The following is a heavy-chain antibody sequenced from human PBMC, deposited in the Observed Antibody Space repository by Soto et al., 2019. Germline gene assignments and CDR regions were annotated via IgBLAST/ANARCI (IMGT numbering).Heavy chain of an antibody. J-gene: IGHJ6*02. Sequence: SVKVSCKASGGTFSSYAISWVRQAPGQGLEWMGGIIPIFGTANYAQKFQGRVTITADESTSTAYMELSSLRSEDTAVYYCISCGGDRAPSKVYYDYGTDVCG. CDR1: GGTFSSYA. V-gene: IGHV1-69*13. CDR2: IIPIFGTA. CDR3: ISCGGDRAPSKVYYDYGTDV. D-gene: IGHD2-21*02.